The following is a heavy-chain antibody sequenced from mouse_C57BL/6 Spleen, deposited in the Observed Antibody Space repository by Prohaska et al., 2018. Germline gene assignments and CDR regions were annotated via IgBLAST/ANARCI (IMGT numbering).Heavy chain of an antibody. CDR1: GYTFTSYW. Sequence: QVQLQQPGAELVKPGASVKLSCKASGYTFTSYWMQWVKQRPGQGLEWIGEIDPSDSYTNYNQKFKGKTTLTVDTSSSTAYMQRSSLTSEDSAVYYCARRVTSYFDYWGQGTTLTVSS. CDR2: IDPSDSYT. J-gene: IGHJ2*01. CDR3: ARRVTSYFDY. V-gene: IGHV1-50*01. D-gene: IGHD2-3*01.